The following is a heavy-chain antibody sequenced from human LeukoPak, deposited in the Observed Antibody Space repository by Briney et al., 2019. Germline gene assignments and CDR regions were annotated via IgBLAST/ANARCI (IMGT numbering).Heavy chain of an antibody. CDR3: ARGRYSSNYYYYYYMDV. D-gene: IGHD6-13*01. CDR2: INHSGST. V-gene: IGHV4-34*01. J-gene: IGHJ6*03. Sequence: PSETLSPTCAVYGGSFSGYYWSWIPQPPGKGLEWIGEINHSGSTNYNPSLKSRVTISVDTSKNQFPLKLSSVTAADTAVYYCARGRYSSNYYYYYYMDVWGERTTGTVSS. CDR1: GGSFSGYY.